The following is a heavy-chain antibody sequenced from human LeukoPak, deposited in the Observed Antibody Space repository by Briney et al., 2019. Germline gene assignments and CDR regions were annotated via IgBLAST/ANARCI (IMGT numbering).Heavy chain of an antibody. J-gene: IGHJ4*02. CDR3: ARVGAYCGGDCRDY. CDR2: IYSGGST. D-gene: IGHD2-21*02. V-gene: IGHV3-66*02. Sequence: GSLRLSCAASGFTVSSNYMSWVRQAPGKGLEWVSVIYSGGSTYYADSVKGRFTIPRDNSKNTLYLQMNSLRAEDTAVYYCARVGAYCGGDCRDYWGQGTLVTVSS. CDR1: GFTVSSNY.